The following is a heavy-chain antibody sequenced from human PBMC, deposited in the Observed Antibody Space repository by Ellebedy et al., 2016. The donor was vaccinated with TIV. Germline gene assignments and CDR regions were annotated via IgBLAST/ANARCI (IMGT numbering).Heavy chain of an antibody. V-gene: IGHV5-51*01. CDR3: ASYYGSGSYYSLGY. D-gene: IGHD3-10*01. CDR2: IYPGDSDT. J-gene: IGHJ4*02. CDR1: GYSFLRYW. Sequence: KVSCXGSGYSFLRYWIAWVRQLPGKGLEWMGIIYPGDSDTRYSPSFQGQVTISADKSISTAYLQWSTLKASDTAMYYCASYYGSGSYYSLGYWGQGTLVTVSS.